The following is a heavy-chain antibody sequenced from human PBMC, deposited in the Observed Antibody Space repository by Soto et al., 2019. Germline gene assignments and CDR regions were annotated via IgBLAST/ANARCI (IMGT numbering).Heavy chain of an antibody. V-gene: IGHV1-69*13. J-gene: IGHJ3*02. D-gene: IGHD2-15*01. Sequence: SVKVSCKASGGTFSSYAISWVRQAPGQGLEWMGGIVPVFGTTNYAQKFQARATITADESTSTAYMELSSLRSEDTAVYYCARGKGSHNAFDIWGQGTMVTVSS. CDR1: GGTFSSYA. CDR3: ARGKGSHNAFDI. CDR2: IVPVFGTT.